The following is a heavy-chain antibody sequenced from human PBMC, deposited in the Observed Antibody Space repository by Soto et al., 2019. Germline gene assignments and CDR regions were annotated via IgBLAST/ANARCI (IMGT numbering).Heavy chain of an antibody. CDR3: AADLGYCSGGSCLGY. D-gene: IGHD2-15*01. J-gene: IGHJ4*02. V-gene: IGHV5-10-1*01. CDR2: IDPSDSYT. CDR1: GYSFTSYW. Sequence: GESLKISCKGSGYSFTSYWISWVRQMPGKGLEWMGRIDPSDSYTNYGPSFQGHVTISADKSISTAYLQWSSLKASDTAMYYCAADLGYCSGGSCLGYWGQGXLVTVSS.